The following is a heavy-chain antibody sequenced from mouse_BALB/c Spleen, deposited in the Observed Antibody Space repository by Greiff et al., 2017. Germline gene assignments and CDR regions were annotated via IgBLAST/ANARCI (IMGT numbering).Heavy chain of an antibody. Sequence: VQLQQPGAELVKPGASVKLSCTASGFNIKDTYMHWVKQRPEQGLEWIGRIDPANGNTKYDPKFQGKATITADTSSNTAYLQLSSLTSEDTAVYYCARSYGSYYFDYWGQGTTLTVSS. V-gene: IGHV14-3*02. CDR2: IDPANGNT. CDR1: GFNIKDTY. CDR3: ARSYGSYYFDY. J-gene: IGHJ2*01. D-gene: IGHD1-1*01.